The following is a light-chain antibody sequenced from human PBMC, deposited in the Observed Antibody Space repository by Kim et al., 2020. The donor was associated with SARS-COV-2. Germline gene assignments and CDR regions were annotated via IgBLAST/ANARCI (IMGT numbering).Light chain of an antibody. CDR1: RSDVGASNY. CDR2: DVT. Sequence: QSITVSSTETRSDVGASNYVSWYQQHPGKAPKLLIFDVTERTSGISSRFSASKSGHTASLTISGLQAEDESDYYCFSYTRSGTYVFGTGTKVTVL. J-gene: IGLJ1*01. V-gene: IGLV2-14*03. CDR3: FSYTRSGTYV.